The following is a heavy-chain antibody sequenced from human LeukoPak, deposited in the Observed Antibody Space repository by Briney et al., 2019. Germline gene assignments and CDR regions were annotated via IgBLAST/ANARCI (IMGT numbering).Heavy chain of an antibody. V-gene: IGHV3-7*01. J-gene: IGHJ4*02. CDR3: AIPSAYDGSRYYHAY. D-gene: IGHD3-22*01. Sequence: GGSLRLSCAASGITFGSYLLTWVRQAPGKGLEWVANIGPDGSEKHYVESVNGRFTISRDNAKNSLYLQMNSLRADDSAVYYCAIPSAYDGSRYYHAYWGQGTLVSVSS. CDR2: IGPDGSEK. CDR1: GITFGSYL.